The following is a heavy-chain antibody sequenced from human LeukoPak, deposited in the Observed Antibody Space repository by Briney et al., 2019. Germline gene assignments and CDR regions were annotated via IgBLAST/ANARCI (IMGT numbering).Heavy chain of an antibody. J-gene: IGHJ4*02. V-gene: IGHV4-30-2*01. CDR1: GGSISSGGYS. CDR2: IYHSGST. D-gene: IGHD2-15*01. CDR3: ARVDRLGYGYHFDY. Sequence: PSETLSLTCAVSGGSISSGGYSWSWIRQPPGKGLEWIGYIYHSGSTYYNPSLKSRVTISVDRSKNQFSLKLSSVTAADTAVYYCARVDRLGYGYHFDYWGQGTLVTVSS.